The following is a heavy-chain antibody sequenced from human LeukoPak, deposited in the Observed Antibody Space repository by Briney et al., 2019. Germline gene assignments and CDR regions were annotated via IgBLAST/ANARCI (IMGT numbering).Heavy chain of an antibody. J-gene: IGHJ6*03. Sequence: GRSLRLSCAASGFTFSSYGMHWVRQAPGKGLEWVAVISYDGSNKYYADSVKGRFTISRDNSKNTLYLQMNSLRAEDTAVYYCARSAVAGYLYYYYYYMDVWGKGTTVTVSS. V-gene: IGHV3-30*03. CDR3: ARSAVAGYLYYYYYYMDV. D-gene: IGHD6-19*01. CDR2: ISYDGSNK. CDR1: GFTFSSYG.